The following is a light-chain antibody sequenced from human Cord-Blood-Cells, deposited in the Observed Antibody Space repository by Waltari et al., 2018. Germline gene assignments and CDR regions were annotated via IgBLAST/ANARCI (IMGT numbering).Light chain of an antibody. CDR1: SSDVGGYNY. CDR2: DVS. V-gene: IGLV2-14*01. CDR3: SSYTSSSVWV. Sequence: QSALTQPASVSGSPGQSLTISCTGTSSDVGGYNYVSWYQQHPGKAPKLMIYDVSKRPSGVSNRFSGSKSGNTASLTISGLQAEDEADYYCSSYTSSSVWVFGGGTKLTVL. J-gene: IGLJ3*02.